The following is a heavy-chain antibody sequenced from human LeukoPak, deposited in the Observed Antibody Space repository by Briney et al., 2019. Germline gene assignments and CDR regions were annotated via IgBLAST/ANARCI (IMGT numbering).Heavy chain of an antibody. V-gene: IGHV3-23*01. J-gene: IGHJ4*02. CDR2: ISGSGGST. D-gene: IGHD2-2*03. CDR1: GFTFSSYA. CDR3: AKDRPAGYCSSTSCYSSADY. Sequence: GGSLRLSCAASGFTFSSYAMSWVRQAPGKGLEWVSAISGSGGSTYYADSVKGRSTISRDNSKNTLYLQMNSLRAEDTAVYYCAKDRPAGYCSSTSCYSSADYWGQGTLVTVSS.